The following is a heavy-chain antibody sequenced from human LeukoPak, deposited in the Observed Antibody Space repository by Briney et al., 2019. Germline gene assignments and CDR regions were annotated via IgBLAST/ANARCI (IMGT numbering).Heavy chain of an antibody. V-gene: IGHV3-7*01. CDR2: IKEDGSQK. D-gene: IGHD5-18*01. CDR3: ARNYVHTRGSSYGTLDY. Sequence: GGSLRLSCAASGFTFSTYWMSWVRQAPGKGLEWVANIKEDGSQKYYVDSVKGRFTISRDNAKNSLYLQMNSLRAEDTAVYFCARNYVHTRGSSYGTLDYWGQGTLVTVFS. J-gene: IGHJ4*02. CDR1: GFTFSTYW.